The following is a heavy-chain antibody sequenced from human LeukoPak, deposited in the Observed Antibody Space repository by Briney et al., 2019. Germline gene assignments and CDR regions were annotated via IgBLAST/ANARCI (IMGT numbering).Heavy chain of an antibody. J-gene: IGHJ3*02. V-gene: IGHV3-23*01. D-gene: IGHD6-19*01. Sequence: PGGSLRLSCAASGFTFTSYAMSWVRQAPGKGLEWVSTISGRGDSKYYADSVKGRFTISRDNSNNTLYLQMNRLRAEDTAVYYCAKRWKAVAATDAFDIWGQGTMVTVSS. CDR1: GFTFTSYA. CDR3: AKRWKAVAATDAFDI. CDR2: ISGRGDSK.